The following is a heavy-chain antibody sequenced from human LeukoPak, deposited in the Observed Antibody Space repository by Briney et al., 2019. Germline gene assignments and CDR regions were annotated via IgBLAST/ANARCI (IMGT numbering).Heavy chain of an antibody. V-gene: IGHV4-30-2*01. Sequence: PSQTLSLTCAVSGGSISSGGYSWSWIRQPPGKGLEWIGYIYHSGSTYYNPSLKSRVTISVDRSKNQFSLKLSSVTAADTAVYYCARVIVGASHFDYWGQGTLVTVSS. J-gene: IGHJ4*02. CDR3: ARVIVGASHFDY. CDR2: IYHSGST. CDR1: GGSISSGGYS. D-gene: IGHD1-26*01.